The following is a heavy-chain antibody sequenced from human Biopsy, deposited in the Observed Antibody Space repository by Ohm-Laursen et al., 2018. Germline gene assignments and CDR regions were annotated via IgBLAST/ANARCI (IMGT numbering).Heavy chain of an antibody. Sequence: SQTLSLTCTVSGDSIRNYYWSWIRQAAGQGMECTGSIYPGGGTIYNPSIKSRVTMSVDKSKNHFYLNLNSVTAADTAIYYCAGIVVGPTNDAFDIWGQGTMVTVSS. CDR1: GDSIRNYY. V-gene: IGHV4-4*07. J-gene: IGHJ3*02. CDR2: IYPGGGT. CDR3: AGIVVGPTNDAFDI. D-gene: IGHD3-22*01.